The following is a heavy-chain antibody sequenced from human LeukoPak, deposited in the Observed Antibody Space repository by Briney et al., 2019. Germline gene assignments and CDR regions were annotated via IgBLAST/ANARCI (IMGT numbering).Heavy chain of an antibody. V-gene: IGHV1-24*01. D-gene: IGHD3-9*01. CDR2: FDPEDGET. CDR1: GYTLTELS. J-gene: IGHJ4*02. Sequence: GASVKVSCKVSGYTLTELSMHWVRQAPGNGVEWMGGFDPEDGETIYAQKFQGRVTMTEDTSTDTAYMELSSLRSEDTAVYYCATDLPGKKYYDILTGYYKASDFDYWGQGTLVTVSS. CDR3: ATDLPGKKYYDILTGYYKASDFDY.